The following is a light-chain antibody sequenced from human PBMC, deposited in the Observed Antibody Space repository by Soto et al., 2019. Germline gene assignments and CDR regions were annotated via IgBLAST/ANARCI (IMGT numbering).Light chain of an antibody. CDR2: AAS. CDR3: QQSYRTPYT. V-gene: IGKV1-39*01. J-gene: IGKJ2*01. CDR1: QSITNY. Sequence: DIQMTQSPSSLSASVGDRVTITCRASQSITNYLNWYQQKPGKAPKLLIYAASSLQSGVPSRFSGSGSGTDFSLSISSLQPEDFATYYCQQSYRTPYTFGQGTQLEIK.